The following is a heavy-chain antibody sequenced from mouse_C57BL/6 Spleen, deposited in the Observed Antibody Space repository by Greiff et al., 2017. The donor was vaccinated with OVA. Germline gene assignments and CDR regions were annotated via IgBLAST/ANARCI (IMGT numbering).Heavy chain of an antibody. Sequence: EVKLMESEGGLVQPGSSMKLSCTASGFTFSDYYMAWVRQVPEKGLEWVANINYDGSSTYYLDSLKSRFIISRDNAKNILYLQMSSLKSEDTATYYCARVDDYDPYYAMDYWGQGTSVTVSS. CDR2: INYDGSST. V-gene: IGHV5-16*01. CDR3: ARVDDYDPYYAMDY. J-gene: IGHJ4*01. D-gene: IGHD2-4*01. CDR1: GFTFSDYY.